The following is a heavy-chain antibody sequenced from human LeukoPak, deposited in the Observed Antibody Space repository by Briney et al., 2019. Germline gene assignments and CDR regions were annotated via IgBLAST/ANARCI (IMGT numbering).Heavy chain of an antibody. Sequence: GGSLRLSCAASGFTFSSYAMSWVRQAPGKGLEWVSAISGSGGSTYYADSVKGRFTISRDNSKNTLYLQMSSLRAEDTAVYYCAKDCSSTSCYPFDPWGQGTLVTVSS. CDR1: GFTFSSYA. CDR2: ISGSGGST. D-gene: IGHD2-2*01. J-gene: IGHJ5*02. V-gene: IGHV3-23*01. CDR3: AKDCSSTSCYPFDP.